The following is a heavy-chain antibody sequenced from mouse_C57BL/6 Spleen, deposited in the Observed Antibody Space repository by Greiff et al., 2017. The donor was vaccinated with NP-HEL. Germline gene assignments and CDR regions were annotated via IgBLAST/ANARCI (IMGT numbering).Heavy chain of an antibody. Sequence: QVQLQQPGAELVRPGSSVKLSCKASGYTFTSYWMHWVKQRPIQGLEWIGNIDPSDSEPHYNQKFKDKATLTVDKSSSTAYMQLSSLTSEDSAVYYCARAKFITAAFDYWGQGTTLTVSS. D-gene: IGHD1-1*01. CDR3: ARAKFITAAFDY. CDR2: IDPSDSEP. V-gene: IGHV1-52*01. J-gene: IGHJ2*01. CDR1: GYTFTSYW.